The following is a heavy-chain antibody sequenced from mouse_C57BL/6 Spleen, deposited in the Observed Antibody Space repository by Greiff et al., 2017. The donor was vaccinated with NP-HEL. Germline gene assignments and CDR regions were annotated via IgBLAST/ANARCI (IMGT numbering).Heavy chain of an antibody. CDR2: ISSGSSTI. CDR3: ARDYGRYYYAMDY. V-gene: IGHV5-17*01. J-gene: IGHJ4*01. CDR1: GFTFSDYG. Sequence: EVHLVESGGGLVKPGGSLKLSCAASGFTFSDYGMHWVRQAPEKGLEWVAYISSGSSTIYYADTVKGRFTIPRDNAKNTLFLQMSSLRSEDTTMYYCARDYGRYYYAMDYWGQGTSVTVSS. D-gene: IGHD1-1*01.